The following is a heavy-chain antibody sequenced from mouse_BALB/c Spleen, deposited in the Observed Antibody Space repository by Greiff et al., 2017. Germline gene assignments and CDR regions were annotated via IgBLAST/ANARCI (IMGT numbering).Heavy chain of an antibody. CDR3: ARKDTRYYFDY. V-gene: IGHV1-87*01. Sequence: QVQLQQSGAELARPGASVKLSCKASGYTFTSYWMQWVKQRPGQGLEWIGAIYPGDGDTRYTQKFKGKATLTADKSSSTAYMQLSSLASEDSAVYYCARKDTRYYFDYWGQGTTLTVSS. CDR2: IYPGDGDT. J-gene: IGHJ2*01. CDR1: GYTFTSYW. D-gene: IGHD5-1-1*01.